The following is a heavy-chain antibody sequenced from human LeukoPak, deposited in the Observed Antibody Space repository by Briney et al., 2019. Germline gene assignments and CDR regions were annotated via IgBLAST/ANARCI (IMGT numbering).Heavy chain of an antibody. Sequence: ASVKVSCKASGYTFTSYDINWVRQATGQGLEWMGWMNPNSGNTGYAQKFQGRVTMTRDTSISTAYMELSRLRSDDTAVYYCARGVDLTYYYDKGFDYWGQGTLVTVSS. CDR1: GYTFTSYD. CDR2: MNPNSGNT. V-gene: IGHV1-8*02. CDR3: ARGVDLTYYYDKGFDY. D-gene: IGHD3-22*01. J-gene: IGHJ4*02.